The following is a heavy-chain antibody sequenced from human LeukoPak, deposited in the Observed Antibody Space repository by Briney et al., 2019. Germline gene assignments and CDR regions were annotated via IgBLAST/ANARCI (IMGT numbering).Heavy chain of an antibody. CDR3: ARVPDDYGDYYFDY. Sequence: SETLSLTCTVSGGSISSYYWSWIQQPPGKGLEWIGYIYYSGSTNYNPSLKSRVTISVDTSKNQFSLKLNSVTAADTAVYYCARVPDDYGDYYFDYWGQGTLVTVSS. V-gene: IGHV4-59*08. D-gene: IGHD4-17*01. CDR2: IYYSGST. CDR1: GGSISSYY. J-gene: IGHJ4*02.